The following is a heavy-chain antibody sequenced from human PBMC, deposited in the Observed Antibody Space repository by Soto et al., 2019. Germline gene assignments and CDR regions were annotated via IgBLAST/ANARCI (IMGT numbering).Heavy chain of an antibody. J-gene: IGHJ4*02. D-gene: IGHD5-18*01. CDR2: IYYSGST. Sequence: SETLSLTCTVSGGSISSYYWSWIRQPPGKGLEWIGYIYYSGSTNYNPSLKSRVTISVDTSKNQFSLKLSSVTAADTAVYYCARGQLWFETVDYWGQGTLVTVSS. CDR1: GGSISSYY. V-gene: IGHV4-59*01. CDR3: ARGQLWFETVDY.